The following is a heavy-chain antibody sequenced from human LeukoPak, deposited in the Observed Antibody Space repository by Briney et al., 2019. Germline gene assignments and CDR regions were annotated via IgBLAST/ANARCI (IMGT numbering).Heavy chain of an antibody. CDR1: GFTFSTSG. CDR3: ARARGVSTGYRPIDY. D-gene: IGHD3-22*01. CDR2: IWYDGSNK. V-gene: IGHV3-33*01. J-gene: IGHJ4*02. Sequence: TGGSLRLSCAASGFTFSTSGMHWVRQAPGKGLEWVAVIWYDGSNKHYAESVKGRFSISRDNSKSTLYLQMNSPRAEDTAVYYCARARGVSTGYRPIDYWGQGTLVTVSS.